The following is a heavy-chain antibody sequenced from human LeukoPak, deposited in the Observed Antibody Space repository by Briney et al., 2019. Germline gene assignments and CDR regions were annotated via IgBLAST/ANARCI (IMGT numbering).Heavy chain of an antibody. CDR2: ISYDGSNK. J-gene: IGHJ4*02. CDR1: GFTFSSYG. V-gene: IGHV3-30*18. Sequence: PGGSLRLSCAASGFTFSSYGMHWVRQAPGKGLEWVAVISYDGSNKYYADSVKGRFTISRDNSKNTLYLQMNSLRAEDTAVYYCAKDRQLVIDYWGQGTLVTASS. CDR3: AKDRQLVIDY. D-gene: IGHD6-6*01.